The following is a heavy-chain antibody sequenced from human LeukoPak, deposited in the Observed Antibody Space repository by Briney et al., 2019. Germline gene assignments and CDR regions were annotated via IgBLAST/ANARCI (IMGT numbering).Heavy chain of an antibody. D-gene: IGHD2-2*01. CDR3: ARGGCSSTSCYVDY. J-gene: IGHJ4*02. CDR2: INPNSGGT. V-gene: IGHV1-2*02. CDR1: GYTFTGYY. Sequence: ASVKVSRKASGYTFTGYYMHWVRQAPGQGLEWMGWINPNSGGTNYAQKFQGRVTMTRDTSISTAYMELSRLRSDDTAVYYCARGGCSSTSCYVDYWGQGTLVTVSS.